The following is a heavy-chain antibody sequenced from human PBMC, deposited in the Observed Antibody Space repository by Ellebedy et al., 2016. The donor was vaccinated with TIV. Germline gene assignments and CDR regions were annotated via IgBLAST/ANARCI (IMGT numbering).Heavy chain of an antibody. D-gene: IGHD5-24*01. V-gene: IGHV3-53*05. Sequence: GESLKISCAASGFTVTTNYMNWVRQAPGKGLEWVSVIFSAADGGETHYADSVKGRFTISRDSSKSTLYLQMDTLRVDDTAVYYCVRDGYNRIPFDYWGQGTLVTVSS. CDR1: GFTVTTNY. J-gene: IGHJ4*02. CDR3: VRDGYNRIPFDY. CDR2: IFSAADGGET.